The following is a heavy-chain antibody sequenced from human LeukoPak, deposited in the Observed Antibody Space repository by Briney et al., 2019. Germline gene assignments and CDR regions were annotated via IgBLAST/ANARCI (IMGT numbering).Heavy chain of an antibody. CDR1: GGTFSSYA. Sequence: GASVKVSCKASGGTFSSYAISWVRQAPGQGLEWMGGIIPIFGTANYAQKFQGRVTITADESTSTAYMELSRLRSDDTAVYYCARDPVGYSYSYGMDVWGQGTTVTVSS. CDR2: IIPIFGTA. CDR3: ARDPVGYSYSYGMDV. D-gene: IGHD5-18*01. J-gene: IGHJ6*02. V-gene: IGHV1-69*01.